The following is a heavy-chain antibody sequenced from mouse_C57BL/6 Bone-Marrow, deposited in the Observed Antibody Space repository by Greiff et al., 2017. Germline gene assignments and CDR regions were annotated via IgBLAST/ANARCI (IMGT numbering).Heavy chain of an antibody. CDR3: TIGIKDYFDY. CDR2: IDPETGGT. D-gene: IGHD1-2*01. Sequence: QVQLKQSGAELVRPGASMTLSCKASGYTFTDYEMHWVKQTPVHGLEWIGAIDPETGGTAYNQKFKGKAILTADKSSSTAYMELRSLTSEDSAVYYCTIGIKDYFDYWGQGTTLTVSS. V-gene: IGHV1-15*01. J-gene: IGHJ2*01. CDR1: GYTFTDYE.